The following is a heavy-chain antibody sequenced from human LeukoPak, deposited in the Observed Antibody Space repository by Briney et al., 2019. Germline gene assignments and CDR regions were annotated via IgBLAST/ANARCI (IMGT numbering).Heavy chain of an antibody. CDR1: GGSITNYY. CDR3: ARGGYYGSGSYYPIDY. J-gene: IGHJ4*02. CDR2: IYYSGST. Sequence: PSETLSLTCTVSGGSITNYYWSWIRQPPGKGLEWIGYIYYSGSTNYNPSLKSRVTISVDTSKNQFSLKLSSVTAADTAVYYCARGGYYGSGSYYPIDYWGQGTLVTVSS. V-gene: IGHV4-59*01. D-gene: IGHD3-10*01.